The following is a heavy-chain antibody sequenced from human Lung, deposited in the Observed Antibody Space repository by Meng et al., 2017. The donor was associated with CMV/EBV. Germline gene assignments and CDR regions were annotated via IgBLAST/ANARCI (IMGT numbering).Heavy chain of an antibody. CDR1: GFTFSSYA. D-gene: IGHD3-3*01. CDR2: ISYDGSNK. CDR3: ARDPLSSRYYDFWSGYGGYYYYVMDV. Sequence: GGSLRLXCAASGFTFSSYAMHWVRQAPGKGLEWVAVISYDGSNKYYADSVKGRFTISRDNSKNTLYLQMNSLRAEDTAVYYCARDPLSSRYYDFWSGYGGYYYYVMDVWRRGTAVTVSS. V-gene: IGHV3-30-3*01. J-gene: IGHJ6*02.